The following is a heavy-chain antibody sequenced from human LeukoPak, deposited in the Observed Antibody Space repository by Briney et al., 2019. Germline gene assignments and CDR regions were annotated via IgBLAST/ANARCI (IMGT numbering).Heavy chain of an antibody. CDR2: IKQDGSEK. D-gene: IGHD4-23*01. V-gene: IGHV3-7*01. CDR1: GFTFSRHW. Sequence: GGSLRLSCGASGFTFSRHWMSWVRQVPGKGLEWVANIKQDGSEKYYVDSVKGRFTISRDNAKNSLYLQMNSLRAEDTAMYYCAGQTTVITPPDFWGQGTLVTVSS. CDR3: AGQTTVITPPDF. J-gene: IGHJ4*02.